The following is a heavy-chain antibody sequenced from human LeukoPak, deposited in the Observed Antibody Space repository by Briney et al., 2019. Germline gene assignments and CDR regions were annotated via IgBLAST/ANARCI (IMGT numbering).Heavy chain of an antibody. D-gene: IGHD4-17*01. CDR3: ARDREQMTTVPLDAFDI. V-gene: IGHV3-7*01. Sequence: PGGSLRLSCAASGFTFSSYWMSWVRQAPGKGLEWVANIKQDGSEKYNGDSVKGRFTMSYVDSLKGRFTISRDNAKNSLYLQMNSLRAEDTAVYYCARDREQMTTVPLDAFDIWGQGTMVTVSS. CDR2: IKQDGSEK. J-gene: IGHJ3*02. CDR1: GFTFSSYW.